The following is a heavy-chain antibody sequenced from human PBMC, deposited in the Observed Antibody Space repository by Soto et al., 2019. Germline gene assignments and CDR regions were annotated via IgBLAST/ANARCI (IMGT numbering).Heavy chain of an antibody. D-gene: IGHD3-3*01. CDR2: IYYSGST. CDR1: GGSISSYY. Sequence: SETLSLTCTVSGGSISSYYWSWIRQPPGKGLEWIGYIYYSGSTNYNPSLKSRVTISVDTSKNQFSLKLSSVTAADTAVYYCARLAVGRITIFGVDYWGQGTLVTVSS. CDR3: ARLAVGRITIFGVDY. J-gene: IGHJ4*02. V-gene: IGHV4-59*08.